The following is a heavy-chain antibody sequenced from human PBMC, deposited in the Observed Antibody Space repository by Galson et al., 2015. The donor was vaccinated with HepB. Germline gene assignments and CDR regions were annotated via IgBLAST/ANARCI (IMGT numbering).Heavy chain of an antibody. CDR2: ISSSSSTI. J-gene: IGHJ4*02. V-gene: IGHV3-48*01. D-gene: IGHD5-18*01. CDR3: AYFVDTAMVTSGLDFDY. CDR1: GSTFSSYS. Sequence: SLRLSCAASGSTFSSYSMNWVRQAPGKGLEWVSYISSSSSTIYYADSVKGRFTISRDNAKTSLYMQMNSLRAEDKAVYYCAYFVDTAMVTSGLDFDYWGQGTLVTVSS.